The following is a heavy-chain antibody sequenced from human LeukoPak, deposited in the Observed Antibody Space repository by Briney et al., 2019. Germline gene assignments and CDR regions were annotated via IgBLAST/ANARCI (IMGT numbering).Heavy chain of an antibody. J-gene: IGHJ5*02. CDR3: TRENYVPDS. Sequence: GGSLRLSCVASGYTFSPYWMSWVRQIPGKGLEWVASISNGGGATYYVDSVRGRFTISRDDAKNSLFLQMNGLRSDDTAVYYCTRENYVPDSWGQGALVTVSS. V-gene: IGHV3-7*03. D-gene: IGHD3-10*02. CDR1: GYTFSPYW. CDR2: ISNGGGAT.